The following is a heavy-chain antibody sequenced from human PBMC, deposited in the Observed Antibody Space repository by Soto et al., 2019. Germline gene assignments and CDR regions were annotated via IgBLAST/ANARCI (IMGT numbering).Heavy chain of an antibody. Sequence: RLEWMGWINAGNGNTKCSQKFQDRVTITRDTSASTAYMELSSLRSEDTAVFYFSRCGYSDYNCTSGFDPCGQGTLVSVSS. V-gene: IGHV1-3*01. CDR3: SRCGYSDYNCTSGFDP. J-gene: IGHJ5*02. D-gene: IGHD5-12*01. CDR2: INAGNGNT.